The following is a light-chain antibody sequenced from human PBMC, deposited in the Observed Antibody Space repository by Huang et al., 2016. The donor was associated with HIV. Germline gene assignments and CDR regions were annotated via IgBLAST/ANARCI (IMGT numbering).Light chain of an antibody. Sequence: EIVMTQSPATLSVSPGERATLSCRASQSVSSNLAWYQQKSGQAPRLLIYGASTRATGIPARFRGSGSGTEFTLTISSLQSEDFAVYYCQQYNNWPPTFGQGTKVEIK. CDR3: QQYNNWPPT. J-gene: IGKJ1*01. CDR2: GAS. CDR1: QSVSSN. V-gene: IGKV3-15*01.